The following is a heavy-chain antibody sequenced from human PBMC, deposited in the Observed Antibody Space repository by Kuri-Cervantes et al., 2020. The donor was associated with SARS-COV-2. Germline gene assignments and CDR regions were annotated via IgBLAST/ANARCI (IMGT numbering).Heavy chain of an antibody. V-gene: IGHV3-48*01. Sequence: GGSLRLSCAASGFTFSSYSMNWVRQAPGKGLEWVSYISSSSSTIYYADSVKGRFTISRDNAKNSLYLQMNSLRAEDTAVYYCARDHDRIGKEFDYWGQGTLVTVSS. CDR2: ISSSSSTI. CDR3: ARDHDRIGKEFDY. CDR1: GFTFSSYS. D-gene: IGHD2-21*01. J-gene: IGHJ4*02.